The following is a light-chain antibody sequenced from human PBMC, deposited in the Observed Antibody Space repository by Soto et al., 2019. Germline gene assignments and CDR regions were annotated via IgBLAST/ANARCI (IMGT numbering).Light chain of an antibody. V-gene: IGLV2-14*01. J-gene: IGLJ1*01. Sequence: QSALTQPASVSGSPRQSITISCTGTSSDVGGYNYVSWYQQHPGKAPKLMIYEVSNRPSGVSNRFSGSESGNTASLTISGLQAEDEADYYCSSYTSSSTPYVFGTGTKVTVL. CDR2: EVS. CDR1: SSDVGGYNY. CDR3: SSYTSSSTPYV.